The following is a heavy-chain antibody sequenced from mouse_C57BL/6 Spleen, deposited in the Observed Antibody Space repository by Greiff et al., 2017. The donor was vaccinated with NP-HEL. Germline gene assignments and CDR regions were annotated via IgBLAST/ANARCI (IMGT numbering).Heavy chain of an antibody. CDR2: IYPGDGDT. J-gene: IGHJ4*01. Sequence: VKLQQSGPELVKPGASVKISCKASGYAFSSSWMNWVKQRPGKGLEWIGRIYPGDGDTNYNGKFKGKATLTADKSSSTAYMQLSSLTSEDSAVYFCARSPLYGNYAMDYWGQGTSVTVSS. V-gene: IGHV1-82*01. D-gene: IGHD2-1*01. CDR1: GYAFSSSW. CDR3: ARSPLYGNYAMDY.